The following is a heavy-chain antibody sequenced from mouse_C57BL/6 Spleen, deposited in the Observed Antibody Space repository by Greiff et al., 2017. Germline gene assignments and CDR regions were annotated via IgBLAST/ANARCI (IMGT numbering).Heavy chain of an antibody. J-gene: IGHJ2*01. Sequence: EVQVVESEGGLVQPGSSMKLSCPASGFPFSDYYMAWVRQVPEKGLEWVANINYDGSSTYYMDSLKSRFIISRDNAKNILYLQRSSLKSEDTATYYCARDDGNYFDYWGQGTTLTVSS. V-gene: IGHV5-16*01. D-gene: IGHD2-3*01. CDR3: ARDDGNYFDY. CDR1: GFPFSDYY. CDR2: INYDGSST.